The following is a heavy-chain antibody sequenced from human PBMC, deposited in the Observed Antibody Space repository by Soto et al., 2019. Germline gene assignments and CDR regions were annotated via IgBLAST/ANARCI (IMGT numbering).Heavy chain of an antibody. CDR1: GYSFTSYW. D-gene: IGHD2-15*01. CDR3: ARFCGGGSCTDAFDI. J-gene: IGHJ3*02. Sequence: PGESLKISCKGSGYSFTSYWIGWVRQMPGKGLEWMGIIYPGDSDTRYSPSFQGQVTISADKSISTAYLQWSSLKASDTAMYYCARFCGGGSCTDAFDIWGQGTMVTVSS. V-gene: IGHV5-51*01. CDR2: IYPGDSDT.